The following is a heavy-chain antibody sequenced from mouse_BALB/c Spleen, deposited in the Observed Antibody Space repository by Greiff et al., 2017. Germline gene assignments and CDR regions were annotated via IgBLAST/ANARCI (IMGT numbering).Heavy chain of an antibody. J-gene: IGHJ4*01. CDR3: ARDVGYEGYAMDY. CDR2: ISDGGSYT. Sequence: EVKLVESGGGLVKPGGSLKLSCAASGFTFSDYYMYWVRQTPEKRLEWVATISDGGSYTYYPDSVKGRFTISRDNAKNNLYLQMSSLKSEDTAMYYCARDVGYEGYAMDYWGQGTSVTVSS. CDR1: GFTFSDYY. D-gene: IGHD2-2*01. V-gene: IGHV5-4*02.